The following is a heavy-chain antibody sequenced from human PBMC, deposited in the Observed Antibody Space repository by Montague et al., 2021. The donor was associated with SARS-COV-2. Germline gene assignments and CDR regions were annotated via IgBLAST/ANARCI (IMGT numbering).Heavy chain of an antibody. V-gene: IGHV4-39*01. Sequence: SETLSLTCTVSGDSISSSSYYWGWIRQPPGKGLEWIGNKHYSGITYNNPSLKNRVTMSVDTSKNQFSLKLSSVTAADTAVYYCVRDGDTQVDYWGQGTLVTVSS. CDR2: KHYSGIT. J-gene: IGHJ4*02. CDR3: VRDGDTQVDY. CDR1: GDSISSSSYY. D-gene: IGHD5-24*01.